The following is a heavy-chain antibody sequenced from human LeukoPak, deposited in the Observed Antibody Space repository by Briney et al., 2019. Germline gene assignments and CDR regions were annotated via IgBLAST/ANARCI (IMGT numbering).Heavy chain of an antibody. Sequence: GGSLRLSCAASGFTFSDYAMSWVRQAPGKGLEWVSAISGTGGSTWYADSVRGRVTISRDNSKNTLYLQMNSLRAEDTAVYYCVRGNIWLGYWGQGTLVTVSS. CDR3: VRGNIWLGY. CDR1: GFTFSDYA. V-gene: IGHV3-23*01. CDR2: ISGTGGST. J-gene: IGHJ4*02.